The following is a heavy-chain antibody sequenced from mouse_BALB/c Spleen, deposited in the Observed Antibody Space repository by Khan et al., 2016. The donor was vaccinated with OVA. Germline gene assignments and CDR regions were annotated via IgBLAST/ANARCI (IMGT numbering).Heavy chain of an antibody. CDR2: INPSNGYT. D-gene: IGHD2-14*01. CDR1: GYTFTSYT. CDR3: VGDGAYHRNDGWFAY. V-gene: IGHV1-4*01. Sequence: QVQLQQSGAELARPGASVKMSCTASGYTFTSYTIHWIKKRPGQGLEWIGYINPSNGYTNYNQKFKDKATLTTDKSSTTAYLQLSSLTSDDSAVYNCVGDGAYHRNDGWFAYWGQGTLVTVSA. J-gene: IGHJ3*01.